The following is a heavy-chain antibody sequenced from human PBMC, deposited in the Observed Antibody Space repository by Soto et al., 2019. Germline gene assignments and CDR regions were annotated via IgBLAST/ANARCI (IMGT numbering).Heavy chain of an antibody. CDR3: ARDWAMVRRVIITSHYGMDV. CDR1: GFTFSSYR. CDR2: IKQDGSAK. D-gene: IGHD3-10*01. J-gene: IGHJ6*02. Sequence: GGSLRFSCAASGFTFSSYRKSWVRQAPGKGLERVANIKQDGSAKYYVDSVKGRFTISRDNAKDSLYLQMNSLRAADTAVYYCARDWAMVRRVIITSHYGMDVWGQGTTGTAAS. V-gene: IGHV3-7*04.